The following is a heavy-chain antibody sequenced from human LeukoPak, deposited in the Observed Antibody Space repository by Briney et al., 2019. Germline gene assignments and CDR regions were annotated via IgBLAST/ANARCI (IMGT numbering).Heavy chain of an antibody. D-gene: IGHD3-22*01. J-gene: IGHJ6*02. CDR3: ARNGPLYYYDSSGYQGQHYYYYGMDV. V-gene: IGHV1-18*01. Sequence: GASVKVSCKASGGTFSSYAISWVRQAPGQGLEWMGWISAYNGNTNYAQKLQGRVTMTTDTSTSTAYMELRSLRSDDTAVYYCARNGPLYYYDSSGYQGQHYYYYGMDVWGQGTTVTVSS. CDR2: ISAYNGNT. CDR1: GGTFSSYA.